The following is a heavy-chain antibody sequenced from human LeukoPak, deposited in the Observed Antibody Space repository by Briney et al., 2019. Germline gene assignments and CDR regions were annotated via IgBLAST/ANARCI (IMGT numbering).Heavy chain of an antibody. CDR2: INHSGST. CDR1: GGSFSGYY. Sequence: NASETLSLTCAVYGGSFSGYYWSWIRQPPGKGLEWIGEINHSGSTNYNPSLKSRVTISVDTSKNQFSLKLSSVTAADTAVYYCARDRSSSWYGVYYYYGMDVWGQGTTVTVSS. J-gene: IGHJ6*02. D-gene: IGHD6-13*01. CDR3: ARDRSSSWYGVYYYYGMDV. V-gene: IGHV4-34*01.